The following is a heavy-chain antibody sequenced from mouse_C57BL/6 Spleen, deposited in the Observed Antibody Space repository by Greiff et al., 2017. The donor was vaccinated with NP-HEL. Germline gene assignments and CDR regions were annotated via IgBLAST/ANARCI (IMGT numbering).Heavy chain of an antibody. CDR2: IDPSDSYT. J-gene: IGHJ3*01. Sequence: VQLQQPGAELVMPGASVKLSCKASGYTFTSYWMHWVKQRPGQGLEWIGEIDPSDSYTNYNQKFKGKSTLTVDKSSSTAYMQLSSLTSEDSAVYYCARGGGLRRQAWFAYWGQGTLVTVSA. V-gene: IGHV1-69*01. CDR3: ARGGGLRRQAWFAY. CDR1: GYTFTSYW. D-gene: IGHD2-4*01.